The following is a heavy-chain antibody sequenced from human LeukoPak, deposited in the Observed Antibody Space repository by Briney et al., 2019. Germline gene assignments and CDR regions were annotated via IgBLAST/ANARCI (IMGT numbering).Heavy chain of an antibody. J-gene: IGHJ6*03. V-gene: IGHV4-59*01. Sequence: SETLSLTCTVSGGSISSYYWSWIRQPPGKGLEWIGYIYYSGSTNYNPSLKSRVTISVDTSKNQFSLKLSSVTAADTAVYYCARVRGGWVLPDYMDVWGKGTTVTISS. D-gene: IGHD1-26*01. CDR3: ARVRGGWVLPDYMDV. CDR1: GGSISSYY. CDR2: IYYSGST.